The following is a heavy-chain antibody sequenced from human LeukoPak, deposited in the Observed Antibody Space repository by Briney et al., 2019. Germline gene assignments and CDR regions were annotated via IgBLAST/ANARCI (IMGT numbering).Heavy chain of an antibody. CDR3: ARDGPGMDV. J-gene: IGHJ6*02. CDR2: INHSGST. V-gene: IGHV4-34*01. Sequence: SETLSLTCAVYGGSFSGYYWSWIRQPPGKGLEWIGEINHSGSTNYNPSFKSRVTISVDTSKNQFSLKLSSVTAADTAVYYCARDGPGMDVWGQGTTVTVSS. CDR1: GGSFSGYY.